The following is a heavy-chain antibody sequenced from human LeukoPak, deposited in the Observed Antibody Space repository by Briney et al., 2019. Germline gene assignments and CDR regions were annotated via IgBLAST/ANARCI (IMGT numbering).Heavy chain of an antibody. CDR3: ARGIGYCTSTTCLLPFDY. J-gene: IGHJ4*02. D-gene: IGHD2-2*01. CDR1: GLTVSTYY. V-gene: IGHV3-53*01. CDR2: IYSGGST. Sequence: GGSLRLSCAASGLTVSTYYMTWVRRSAGKGVECCSGIYSGGSTYYADSEKGRFTASSDNTKNTLYLQMNSLRAEDTAMYYCARGIGYCTSTTCLLPFDYWGQGTLVTVSS.